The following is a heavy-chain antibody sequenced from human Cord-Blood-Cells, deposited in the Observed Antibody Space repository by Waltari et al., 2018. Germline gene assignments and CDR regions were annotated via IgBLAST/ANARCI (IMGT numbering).Heavy chain of an antibody. CDR3: ARDRSDAFDI. Sequence: QVQLVQSGAEVKKPGASVTVSCKASGYTFTGYYMHWLRQPPGQGREWRGRINPNLGGTYYAQNLYGFVSMTRFSSISSSYMDRIRLRSDDTAVYYCARDRSDAFDIWGQGTMVTVSS. J-gene: IGHJ3*02. CDR2: INPNLGGT. V-gene: IGHV1-2*04. CDR1: GYTFTGYY.